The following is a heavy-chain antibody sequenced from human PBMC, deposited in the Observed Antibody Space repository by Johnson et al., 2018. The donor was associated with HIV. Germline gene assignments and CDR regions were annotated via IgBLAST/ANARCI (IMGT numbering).Heavy chain of an antibody. CDR2: FSGSCGST. CDR3: AKHSSSWYDDAFDI. V-gene: IGHV3-23*04. CDR1: GFTFSNYV. D-gene: IGHD6-13*01. J-gene: IGHJ3*02. Sequence: QLVESGGGLKQPGGSLRPSCAASGFTFSNYVMSWVRPAPGKGLEWVSGFSGSCGSTYYADFVKGRFTISRDNSKNTLFLQMNSLRAEDTAVYYCAKHSSSWYDDAFDIWGQGTMVTVSS.